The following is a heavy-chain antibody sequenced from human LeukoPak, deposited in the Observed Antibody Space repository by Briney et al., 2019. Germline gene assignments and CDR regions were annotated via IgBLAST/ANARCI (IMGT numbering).Heavy chain of an antibody. Sequence: GGPLRLSCAASGFTFIDYDMHWVRQVIGKGLEWVSAIGIRGDTHYSGSVKGRFTISRENAESSLYLQMNSLRAEDTAVYYCARGGIQVSGIDEFDYWGQGTMVGVSS. CDR1: GFTFIDYD. V-gene: IGHV3-13*01. D-gene: IGHD6-19*01. CDR3: ARGGIQVSGIDEFDY. CDR2: IGIRGDT. J-gene: IGHJ4*02.